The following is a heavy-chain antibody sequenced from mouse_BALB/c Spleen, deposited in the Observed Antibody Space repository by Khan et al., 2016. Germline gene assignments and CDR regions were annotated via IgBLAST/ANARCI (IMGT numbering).Heavy chain of an antibody. J-gene: IGHJ4*01. V-gene: IGHV14-3*02. CDR3: GRRGYGNLGAMDY. D-gene: IGHD2-1*01. CDR1: GFNIKDTY. Sequence: VQLQQSGAELVKPGASVKLSCTASGFNIKDTYMHWVKQRPEQGLEWIGRIDPANGNTKYDPKFQGKATITADTSSNTAYLQLSSLTSEDTAVYYCGRRGYGNLGAMDYWGQGTSVTVSS. CDR2: IDPANGNT.